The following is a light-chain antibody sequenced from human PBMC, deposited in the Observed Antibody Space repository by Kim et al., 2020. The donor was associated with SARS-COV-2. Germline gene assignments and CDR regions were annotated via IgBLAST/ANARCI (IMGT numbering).Light chain of an antibody. V-gene: IGLV3-1*01. Sequence: VSPGQTASITCTGDKLVDKYACWYQQKPGQSPVLVIYQDSKRPSGIPERFSGSNSGNTATLTISGTQAMDEADYYCQAWDSTLGVFGGGTNLTVL. CDR2: QDS. J-gene: IGLJ2*01. CDR1: KLVDKY. CDR3: QAWDSTLGV.